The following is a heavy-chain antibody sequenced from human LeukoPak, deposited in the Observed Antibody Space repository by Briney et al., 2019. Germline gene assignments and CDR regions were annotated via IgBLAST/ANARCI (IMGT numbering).Heavy chain of an antibody. Sequence: PGGSLRLSCAASGFTFSSHGMNWVRQAPGKGLEWVSGITGSGGNRYYADSVKGRFTISRDNSKNTLFLQMNSLRAEDTAVYYCAKGMTWNDVNYMDSWGQGILVTVSS. V-gene: IGHV3-23*01. CDR2: ITGSGGNR. J-gene: IGHJ4*02. D-gene: IGHD1-1*01. CDR1: GFTFSSHG. CDR3: AKGMTWNDVNYMDS.